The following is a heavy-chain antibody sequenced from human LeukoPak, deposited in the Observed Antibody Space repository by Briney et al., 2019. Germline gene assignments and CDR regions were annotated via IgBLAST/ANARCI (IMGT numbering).Heavy chain of an antibody. V-gene: IGHV3-21*01. Sequence: PGGSLRLSCAPSGFTFSSYSMNCVRQAPGKGLEWVSSISSIRSYIYYAASVKGRFTISRDHAKTSLSLQMNSLRAEDTAVYYCARDGAEFHSWGQGTLVTVSS. J-gene: IGHJ4*02. CDR3: ARDGAEFHS. D-gene: IGHD3-10*01. CDR1: GFTFSSYS. CDR2: ISSIRSYI.